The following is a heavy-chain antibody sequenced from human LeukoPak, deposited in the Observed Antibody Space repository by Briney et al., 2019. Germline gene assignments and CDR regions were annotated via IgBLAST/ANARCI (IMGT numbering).Heavy chain of an antibody. D-gene: IGHD6-19*01. CDR3: ARSVDEQWLVRSDY. Sequence: SQTLSLTCTVSGGSISSGGYYWSWTRQPPGKGLEWIGYIYYSGSTNYNPSLKSRVTISVDTSKNQFSLKLSSVTAADTAVYYCARSVDEQWLVRSDYWGQGTLVTVSS. CDR2: IYYSGST. J-gene: IGHJ4*02. CDR1: GGSISSGGYY. V-gene: IGHV4-61*08.